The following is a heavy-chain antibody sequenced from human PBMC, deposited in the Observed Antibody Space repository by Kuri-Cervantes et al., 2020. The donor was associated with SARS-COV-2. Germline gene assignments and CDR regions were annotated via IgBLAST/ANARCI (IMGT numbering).Heavy chain of an antibody. CDR1: GFTFSRYA. D-gene: IGHD2-21*01. J-gene: IGHJ5*02. Sequence: GGSLRLSCAASGFTFSRYAMHWVRQAPGKGLEWVAVISYDGSNKDYTASGKGRFTISRANSQNTLYLQMKSLRTEDTALYYCARDRVGVHGSWGQGTLVTVSS. CDR3: ARDRVGVHGS. CDR2: ISYDGSNK. V-gene: IGHV3-30-3*01.